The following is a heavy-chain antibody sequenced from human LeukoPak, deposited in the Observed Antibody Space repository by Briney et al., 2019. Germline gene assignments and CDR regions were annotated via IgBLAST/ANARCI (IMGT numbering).Heavy chain of an antibody. CDR1: GYTFTGYY. CDR2: INPSSGGT. J-gene: IGHJ4*02. V-gene: IGHV1-2*06. Sequence: ASVKVSCKASGYTFTGYYMHWVRQAPGQGLEWMGRINPSSGGTNYAQKFQGRVTMTRDTSISTAYMELSRLRSDDTAVYYCAREDYGDYGGVDYWGQGTLVTVSS. D-gene: IGHD4-17*01. CDR3: AREDYGDYGGVDY.